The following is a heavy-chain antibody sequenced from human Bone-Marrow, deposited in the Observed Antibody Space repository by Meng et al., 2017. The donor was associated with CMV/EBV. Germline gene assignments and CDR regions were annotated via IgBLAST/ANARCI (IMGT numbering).Heavy chain of an antibody. CDR3: ARLIYYDFWSGYHYGMDV. Sequence: GGSLRLSCAASGFTFSSYSMHWVRQAPGKGLEWVSSISSTSGYIYYADSLKGRFTISRDNAKNSLYLQMNSLRAEDTAVYYCARLIYYDFWSGYHYGMDVWGQGTTVTVSS. J-gene: IGHJ6*02. CDR2: ISSTSGYI. CDR1: GFTFSSYS. D-gene: IGHD3-3*01. V-gene: IGHV3-21*01.